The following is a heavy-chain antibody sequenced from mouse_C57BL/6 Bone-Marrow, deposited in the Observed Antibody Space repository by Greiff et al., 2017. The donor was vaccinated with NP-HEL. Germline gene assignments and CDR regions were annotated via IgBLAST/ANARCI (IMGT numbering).Heavy chain of an antibody. Sequence: DVQLQESGAELVRPGASVKLSCTASGFNIKDDYMHWVKQRPEQGLEWIGWIDPENGDTEYASKFQGKATITADTSSNTAYLRLSSLTSEDTAVYYCTPSTYGNAMDYWGQGTSVTVSS. CDR3: TPSTYGNAMDY. V-gene: IGHV14-4*01. J-gene: IGHJ4*01. CDR1: GFNIKDDY. CDR2: IDPENGDT. D-gene: IGHD2-1*01.